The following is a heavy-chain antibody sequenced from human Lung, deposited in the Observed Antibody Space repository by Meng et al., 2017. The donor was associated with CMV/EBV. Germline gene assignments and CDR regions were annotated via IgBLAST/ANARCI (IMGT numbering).Heavy chain of an antibody. CDR1: FTNDW. J-gene: IGHJ5*01. V-gene: IGHV5-51*01. D-gene: IGHD2-2*01. CDR2: IHLGDSDT. CDR3: ARLGELVVVPAATKWFDS. Sequence: FTNDWLAWVRQMPGKGLEWMEIIHLGDSDTRYSPSFQGQVTFSADKAFSTAYLQWNSLKASDTAMYYCARLGELVVVPAATKWFDSWGQGTLVTVSS.